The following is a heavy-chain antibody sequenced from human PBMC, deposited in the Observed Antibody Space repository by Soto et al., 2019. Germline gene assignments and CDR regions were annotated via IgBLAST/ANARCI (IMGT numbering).Heavy chain of an antibody. J-gene: IGHJ6*02. CDR1: GFTFSSYA. V-gene: IGHV3-23*01. CDR3: AKDRVLRYFDWLSQTYGMDV. D-gene: IGHD3-9*01. CDR2: ISGSGGST. Sequence: GGSLTLSCAASGFTFSSYAMSWVRQAPGKGLEWVSAISGSGGSTYYADSVKGRFTISRDNSKNTLYLQMNSLRAEDTAVYYCAKDRVLRYFDWLSQTYGMDVWGQGTTVTVSS.